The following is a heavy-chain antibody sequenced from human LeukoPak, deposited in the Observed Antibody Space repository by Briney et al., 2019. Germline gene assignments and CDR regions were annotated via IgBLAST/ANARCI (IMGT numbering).Heavy chain of an antibody. V-gene: IGHV1-18*01. CDR3: ARDGYQPLDVTYFQH. Sequence: ASVKLSCKASGHTFTSYGITWVRQAPGQGLEWMGWISAYNGNTNYPQKLQGRLTMTTDTSTSTAYMELRSLRSDDTAVYYCARDGYQPLDVTYFQHWGQGTLVTVSS. CDR1: GHTFTSYG. CDR2: ISAYNGNT. D-gene: IGHD2-2*01. J-gene: IGHJ1*01.